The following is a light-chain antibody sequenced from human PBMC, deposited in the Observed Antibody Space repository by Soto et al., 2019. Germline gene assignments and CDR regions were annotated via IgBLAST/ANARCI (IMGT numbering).Light chain of an antibody. Sequence: DIVMTQSPLSLPVTPGEPASISCRSSQSLIHSNGYNYLAWFLQKAGQSPQLLIYLGSSRAAGVPDRFSGSGSGTDFTLQISRVEAEDVGVYYCMQVLESPLTFGGGTKV. CDR3: MQVLESPLT. V-gene: IGKV2-28*01. CDR2: LGS. CDR1: QSLIHSNGYNY. J-gene: IGKJ4*01.